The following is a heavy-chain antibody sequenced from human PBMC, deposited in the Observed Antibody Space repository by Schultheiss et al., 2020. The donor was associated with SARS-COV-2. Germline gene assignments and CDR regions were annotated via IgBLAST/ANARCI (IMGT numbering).Heavy chain of an antibody. J-gene: IGHJ6*03. D-gene: IGHD3-3*01. CDR3: TSFYDFWSGPLFDYYYMDV. CDR2: IRSKPNNYAT. Sequence: GGSLRLSCAASGFSFSNAWMNWVRQAPGKGLEWVGRIRSKPNNYATAYAASVKGRFTISRDDSKNTAYLQMNSLKTEDTAVYYCTSFYDFWSGPLFDYYYMDVWGKGTTVTVSS. V-gene: IGHV3-73*01. CDR1: GFSFSNAW.